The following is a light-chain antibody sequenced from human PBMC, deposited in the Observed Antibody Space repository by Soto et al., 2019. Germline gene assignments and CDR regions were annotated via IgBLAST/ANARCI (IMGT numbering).Light chain of an antibody. V-gene: IGKV3D-20*02. CDR2: GAS. CDR3: QQRHMWPIT. CDR1: QSVSSSY. J-gene: IGKJ5*01. Sequence: EIVLTQSPGPLSLSPGERATLSCRASQSVSSSYLAWYQQKPGQAPRLLIYGASSRATGIPPRFSGSGSGTDFTLTISSLEPEDSAVYYCQQRHMWPITFGQGTRLEIK.